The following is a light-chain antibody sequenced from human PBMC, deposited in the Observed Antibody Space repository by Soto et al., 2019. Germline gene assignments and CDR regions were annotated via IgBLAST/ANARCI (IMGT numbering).Light chain of an antibody. Sequence: EIVMTQSPATLSVSPGERATLSCRASQSVSSNLAWYQQKPGQAPRLLIYGASTRATGIPARFSGGGSGTEFPLTISSLQFEDFAVYYCQQYNKWPPYTFGQGTKLEIK. V-gene: IGKV3-15*01. CDR2: GAS. J-gene: IGKJ2*01. CDR1: QSVSSN. CDR3: QQYNKWPPYT.